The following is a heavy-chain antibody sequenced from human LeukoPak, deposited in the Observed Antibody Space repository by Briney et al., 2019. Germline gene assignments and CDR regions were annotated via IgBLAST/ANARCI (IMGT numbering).Heavy chain of an antibody. CDR3: ARALVLLWFGARVMDV. CDR2: IGSSCGTA. J-gene: IGHJ6*02. Sequence: SVKLSCTASGGTFSTSAISSGRQSPRQGLEWMRGIGSSCGTANEAQKFQGRVTITADESTSTAYMELSSLRSEETAVYYCARALVLLWFGARVMDVWGQGTTVTVSS. V-gene: IGHV1-69*13. D-gene: IGHD3-10*01. CDR1: GGTFSTSA.